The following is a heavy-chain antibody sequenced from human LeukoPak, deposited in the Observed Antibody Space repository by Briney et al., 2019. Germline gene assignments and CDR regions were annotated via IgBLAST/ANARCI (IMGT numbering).Heavy chain of an antibody. CDR1: GFTFSSYA. V-gene: IGHV3-23*01. D-gene: IGHD2-15*01. J-gene: IGHJ3*02. CDR2: ISGSGGST. Sequence: GGSLRLSCAASGFTFSSYAMSWVRQAPGKGLEWVSAISGSGGSTYYADSVKGRFTISRDNSKNTLYLQMNSLRAEDTAVYYCARDNVHGYCSGGSCYSRAFDIWGQGTMVTVSS. CDR3: ARDNVHGYCSGGSCYSRAFDI.